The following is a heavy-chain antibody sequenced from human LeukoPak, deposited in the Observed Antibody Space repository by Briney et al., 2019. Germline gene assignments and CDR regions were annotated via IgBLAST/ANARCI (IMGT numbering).Heavy chain of an antibody. CDR3: ARHGVVPADYYFDY. CDR2: IYYSGST. V-gene: IGHV4-39*01. CDR1: GGSISSSSYY. Sequence: PSETLSLTCTVSGGSISSSSYYWGWIRQPPGKGLEWIGSIYYSGSTYYNPSLKSRVTISVDTSKNQFSLKLSSVTAADTAVYYCARHGVVPADYYFDYWGQGTLVTVSS. D-gene: IGHD2-2*01. J-gene: IGHJ4*02.